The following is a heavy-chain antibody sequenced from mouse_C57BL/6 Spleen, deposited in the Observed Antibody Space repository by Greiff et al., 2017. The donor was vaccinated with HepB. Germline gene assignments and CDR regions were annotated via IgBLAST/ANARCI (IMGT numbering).Heavy chain of an antibody. Sequence: EVQLQQSGPELVKPGASVKMSCKASGYTFTDYNMHWVKQSHGKSLEWIGYINPNNGGTSYNQKFKGKATLTVNKSSSTAYMELRSLTSEDSAVYYCARGDTPSGTWFAYWGQGTLVTVSA. V-gene: IGHV1-22*01. CDR2: INPNNGGT. CDR1: GYTFTDYN. J-gene: IGHJ3*01. CDR3: ARGDTPSGTWFAY. D-gene: IGHD3-2*02.